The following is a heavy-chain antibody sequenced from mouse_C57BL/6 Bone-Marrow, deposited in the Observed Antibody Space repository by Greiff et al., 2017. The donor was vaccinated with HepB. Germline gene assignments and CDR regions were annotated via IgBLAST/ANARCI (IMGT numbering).Heavy chain of an antibody. J-gene: IGHJ2*01. CDR1: GYTFTDYE. CDR3: TTMVGYFDY. V-gene: IGHV1-15*01. D-gene: IGHD2-2*01. CDR2: IDPETGGT. Sequence: VQLVESGAELVRPGASVTLSCKASGYTFTDYEMHWVKQTPVHGLEWIGAIDPETGGTAYNQKFKGKAILTADKSSSTAYMELRSLTSEDSAVYYCTTMVGYFDYWGQGTTLTVSS.